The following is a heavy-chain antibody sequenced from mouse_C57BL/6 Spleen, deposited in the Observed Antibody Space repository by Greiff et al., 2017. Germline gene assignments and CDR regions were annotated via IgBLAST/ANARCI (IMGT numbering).Heavy chain of an antibody. Sequence: ESGPGLVKPSQSLSLTCSVTGYSITSGYYWNWIRQFPGNKLEWMGYISYDGSNNYNPSLKNRISITRDTSKNQFFLKLNAVTTEDTATYYCARGEGYYYGSSPTSYYAMDYWGQGTSVTVSS. CDR1: GYSITSGYY. J-gene: IGHJ4*01. CDR3: ARGEGYYYGSSPTSYYAMDY. V-gene: IGHV3-6*01. D-gene: IGHD1-1*01. CDR2: ISYDGSN.